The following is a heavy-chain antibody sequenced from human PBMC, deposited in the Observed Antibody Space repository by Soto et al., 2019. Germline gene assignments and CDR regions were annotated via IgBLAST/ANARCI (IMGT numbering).Heavy chain of an antibody. CDR2: IGPDGTTT. Sequence: GGSLRLSCAASGFTFSSHWMHWVRQAPGKGLVWVSHIGPDGTTTRDADSVQGRFTISRDNARHTLYLQMDSLRDEDTAVYYCARDNNWSYDYWGQGILVTVSS. J-gene: IGHJ4*02. CDR3: ARDNNWSYDY. D-gene: IGHD1-1*01. V-gene: IGHV3-74*01. CDR1: GFTFSSHW.